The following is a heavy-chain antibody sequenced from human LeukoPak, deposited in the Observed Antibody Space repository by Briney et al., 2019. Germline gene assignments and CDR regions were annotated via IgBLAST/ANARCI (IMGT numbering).Heavy chain of an antibody. CDR3: ARGRKYYDFWSGYYQYNWFDP. J-gene: IGHJ5*02. D-gene: IGHD3-3*01. V-gene: IGHV4-59*12. CDR2: IDSSGIT. Sequence: SETLSLTCTVSGGSISSFYYTWIRQPPGKGLEWIGYIDSSGITNYNSSLNSRVTISLDTSQNQFSLKLSSVTAADTAVYYCARGRKYYDFWSGYYQYNWFDPWGQGTLVTVSS. CDR1: GGSISSFY.